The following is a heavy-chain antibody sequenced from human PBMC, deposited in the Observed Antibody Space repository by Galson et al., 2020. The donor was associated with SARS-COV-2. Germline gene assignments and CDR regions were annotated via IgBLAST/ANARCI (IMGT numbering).Heavy chain of an antibody. CDR1: GYNFNSDW. Sequence: KIGESLKISCKASGYNFNSDWIAWVRQMPRKGLEWKGIIYPGDPETRYSLSFQGQVTMSTDKSSNTAYLQWSSLKASDTAMYFCARVRSGNYIYDYWGQGTLVTVSS. J-gene: IGHJ4*02. V-gene: IGHV5-51*01. D-gene: IGHD1-26*01. CDR3: ARVRSGNYIYDY. CDR2: IYPGDPET.